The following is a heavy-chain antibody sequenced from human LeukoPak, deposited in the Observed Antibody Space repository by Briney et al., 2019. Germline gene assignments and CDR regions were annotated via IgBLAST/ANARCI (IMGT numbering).Heavy chain of an antibody. CDR2: ISSSSRTI. CDR1: GFTFSDYS. CDR3: ASSGSYRFDY. Sequence: GGSLRLSCVASGFTFSDYSINWVRQAPGKGLEWVSYISSSSRTIYYTDSVRGRFTVSRDNAKNSLYLQMNSLRDEDTAVYYCASSGSYRFDYWGQGTLVTVSS. J-gene: IGHJ4*02. D-gene: IGHD1-26*01. V-gene: IGHV3-48*02.